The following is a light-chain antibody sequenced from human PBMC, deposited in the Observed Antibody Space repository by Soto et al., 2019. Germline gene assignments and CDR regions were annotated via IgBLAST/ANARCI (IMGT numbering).Light chain of an antibody. J-gene: IGLJ1*01. CDR2: EVT. Sequence: QSVLTRPASVSGSPGQSITISCTGTSSDVGAYNYVSWYQQLPGKAPKLIIYEVTNRPSGVSNRFSGSKSGNTASLTISGVQAEDEADYYCSSFTTRITCVFGTGTKVTV. CDR3: SSFTTRITCV. V-gene: IGLV2-14*01. CDR1: SSDVGAYNY.